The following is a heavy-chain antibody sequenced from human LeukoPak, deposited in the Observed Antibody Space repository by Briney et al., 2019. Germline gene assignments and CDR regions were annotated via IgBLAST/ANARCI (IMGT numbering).Heavy chain of an antibody. CDR3: ARAPYDFWSGYPAPIFDY. CDR1: GGSISSYY. V-gene: IGHV4-59*01. Sequence: SETLSLTCTVSGGSISSYYWSWIRQPPGKGLEWIGYIYYSGSTNYNPSLKSRVTISVDTSKNQFSLKLGSVTAADTAVYYCARAPYDFWSGYPAPIFDYWGQGTLVTVSS. J-gene: IGHJ4*02. D-gene: IGHD3-3*01. CDR2: IYYSGST.